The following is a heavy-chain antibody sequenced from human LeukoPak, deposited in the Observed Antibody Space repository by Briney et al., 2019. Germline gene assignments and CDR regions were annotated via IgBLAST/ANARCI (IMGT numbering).Heavy chain of an antibody. CDR1: GFTFSSYA. J-gene: IGHJ3*02. Sequence: PGGSLRLSCAASGFTFSSYAVNWVRQAPGKGLEWVSYISSSGSTIYYADSVKGRFTISRDNAKNSLYLQMNSLRAEDTAVYYCARAGRYLGAFDIWGQGTMVTVSS. CDR3: ARAGRYLGAFDI. D-gene: IGHD2/OR15-2a*01. CDR2: ISSSGSTI. V-gene: IGHV3-48*03.